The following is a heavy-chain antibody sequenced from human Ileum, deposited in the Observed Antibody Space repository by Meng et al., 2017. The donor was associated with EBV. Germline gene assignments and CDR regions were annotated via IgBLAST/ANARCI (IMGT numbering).Heavy chain of an antibody. Sequence: QGQLQESGPGLVTPSETLSLTCSVSNGSVSSYGYYWTWIRQPPGKGLEWIAYMSYTGSTNYKSTLKSRVTISVDKSKNQFSLKLSSVTAADTAVYYCARERGGGDRGIQWGQGTLVTVSS. D-gene: IGHD2-21*02. V-gene: IGHV4-61*08. CDR1: NGSVSSYGYY. J-gene: IGHJ4*02. CDR3: ARERGGGDRGIQ. CDR2: MSYTGST.